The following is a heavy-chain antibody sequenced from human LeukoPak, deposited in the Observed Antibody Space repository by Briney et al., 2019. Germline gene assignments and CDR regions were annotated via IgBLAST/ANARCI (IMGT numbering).Heavy chain of an antibody. CDR1: GFTFSSYA. V-gene: IGHV3-23*01. J-gene: IGHJ3*02. D-gene: IGHD6-13*01. Sequence: GGSLRLSCAASGFTFSSYAMNWVRQAPGKGLEWVSHISDSGISTYYADFVKGRFTFSRDNSKNTLYLQMNSLRAEDTAVYYCAKDRSIAAGDDAFDIWGQGTMVTVSS. CDR2: ISDSGIST. CDR3: AKDRSIAAGDDAFDI.